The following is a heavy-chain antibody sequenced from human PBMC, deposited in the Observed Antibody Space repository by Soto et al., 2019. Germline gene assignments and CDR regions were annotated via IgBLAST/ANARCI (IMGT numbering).Heavy chain of an antibody. CDR2: MDPRNGGT. CDR1: GYTFSDYY. D-gene: IGHD2-2*01. CDR3: ARVRYRNVIHA. J-gene: IGHJ4*02. Sequence: QEQLVQSESDVKKPGASVTVSCKASGYTFSDYYIHWVRQAPGQGLEWMGWMDPRNGGTKYAQKFQDRFSMTTDTSTSTASMELRRLRSDDTAVFFCARVRYRNVIHAWGQGTLVTVSS. V-gene: IGHV1-2*02.